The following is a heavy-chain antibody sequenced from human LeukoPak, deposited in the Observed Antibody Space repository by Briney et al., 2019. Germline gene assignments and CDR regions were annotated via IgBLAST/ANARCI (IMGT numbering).Heavy chain of an antibody. V-gene: IGHV4-59*01. Sequence: SSETLSLTCTVSGGSISSYYWSWIRQPPGKGLEWIGYIYYSGSTNYNPSLKSRVTISVDMSKNQFSLKLSSVTAADTAVHYCAREGSDAFDIWGQGTMVTVSS. CDR2: IYYSGST. J-gene: IGHJ3*02. CDR3: AREGSDAFDI. CDR1: GGSISSYY.